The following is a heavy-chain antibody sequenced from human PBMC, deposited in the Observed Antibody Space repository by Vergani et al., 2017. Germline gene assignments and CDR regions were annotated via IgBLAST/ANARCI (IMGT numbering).Heavy chain of an antibody. CDR2: ISWDGGST. J-gene: IGHJ6*02. CDR3: AKEIRGGPEYYYYDYGMDV. CDR1: GFTFDDYT. Sequence: EVQLVESGGVVVQPGGSLRLSCAASGFTFDDYTMHWVRQAPGKGLEWVSLISWDGGSTYYADSVKGRFTISRDNSKNSLYLQMNSLRTEDTALYYCAKEIRGGPEYYYYDYGMDVWGQGTTVTVSS. V-gene: IGHV3-43*01.